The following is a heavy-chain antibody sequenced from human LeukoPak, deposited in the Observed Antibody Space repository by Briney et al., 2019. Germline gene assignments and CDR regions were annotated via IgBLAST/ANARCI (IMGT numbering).Heavy chain of an antibody. Sequence: PGGSLRLSCAASGFTFSSYGMHWVRQAPGKGLEWVAFIRYDGSNKYCADSVKGRFTISRDNSKNTLYLQMNSLRAEDTAEYYCAKDRGLTGDLRGFDYWGQGTLVTVSS. D-gene: IGHD7-27*01. CDR3: AKDRGLTGDLRGFDY. CDR2: IRYDGSNK. V-gene: IGHV3-30*02. CDR1: GFTFSSYG. J-gene: IGHJ4*02.